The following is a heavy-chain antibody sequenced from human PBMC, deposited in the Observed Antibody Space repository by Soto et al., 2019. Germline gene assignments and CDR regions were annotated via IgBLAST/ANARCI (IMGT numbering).Heavy chain of an antibody. D-gene: IGHD6-13*01. Sequence: QVHLVQSGAEVKKPGSSVKVSCKASGGTFSNHAINWVRQAPGQGLEWMGRIIPIFSTTNYAQKFQGRVTFTADESTITAYMEVSSLKHDDTAVYYCAREVAADGTFREDVFDIWGQGTLVIVSS. CDR2: IIPIFSTT. V-gene: IGHV1-69*12. CDR3: AREVAADGTFREDVFDI. J-gene: IGHJ3*02. CDR1: GGTFSNHA.